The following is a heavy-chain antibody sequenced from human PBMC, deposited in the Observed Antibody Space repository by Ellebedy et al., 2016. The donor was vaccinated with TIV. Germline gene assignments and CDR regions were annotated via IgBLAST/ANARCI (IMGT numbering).Heavy chain of an antibody. CDR2: IYYSGST. CDR3: AGGRGSGSWDY. Sequence: MPSETLSLTCTVPGGSISSYYWSWIRQPPGKGLEWIGYIYYSGSTNYNPSLKSRVTISVDTSKNQFSLKLSSVTAADTAVYYCAGGRGSGSWDYWGQGTLVTVSS. J-gene: IGHJ4*02. D-gene: IGHD3-10*01. V-gene: IGHV4-59*01. CDR1: GGSISSYY.